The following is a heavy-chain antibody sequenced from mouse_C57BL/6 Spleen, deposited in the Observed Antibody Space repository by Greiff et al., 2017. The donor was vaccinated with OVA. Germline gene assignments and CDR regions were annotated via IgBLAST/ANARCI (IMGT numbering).Heavy chain of an antibody. CDR3: AGSGTGTRNYFDY. D-gene: IGHD4-1*01. Sequence: VQLQQSGAELVKPGASVKISCKASGYAFSSYWMNWVKQRPGKGLEWIGQIYPGDGDTNYNGKFKGKATLTADKSSSPAYMQLSSLTSEDSAVYFCAGSGTGTRNYFDYWGQGTTLTVSS. V-gene: IGHV1-80*01. CDR1: GYAFSSYW. CDR2: IYPGDGDT. J-gene: IGHJ2*01.